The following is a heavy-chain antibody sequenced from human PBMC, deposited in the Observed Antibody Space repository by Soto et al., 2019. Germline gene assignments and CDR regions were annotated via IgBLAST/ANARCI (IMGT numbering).Heavy chain of an antibody. J-gene: IGHJ4*02. CDR3: AREGRVSHGPRRYFDY. CDR1: GGTFSSYA. D-gene: IGHD5-18*01. V-gene: IGHV1-69*12. Sequence: QVQLVQSGAEVKKPGSSVKVSCKASGGTFSSYAISWVRQAPGQGLEWMGGIIPIFGTANYAQKFQGRVTITADESTSTAYMDLSSLRSEGTAVYYCAREGRVSHGPRRYFDYWGQGSLVTVSS. CDR2: IIPIFGTA.